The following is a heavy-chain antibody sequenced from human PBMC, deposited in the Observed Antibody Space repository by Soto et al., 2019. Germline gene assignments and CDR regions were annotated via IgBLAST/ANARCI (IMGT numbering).Heavy chain of an antibody. CDR2: IYHSGST. CDR3: AGFVDYYDSSGYHPEYFQH. J-gene: IGHJ1*01. Sequence: PETLSLTCTVSAGYISSGYYWGWIRQPPGKGLEWIGSIYHSGSTYYNPSLKSRVTISVDTSKNQFSLKLSSVTAADTAVYYCAGFVDYYDSSGYHPEYFQHWGQGTLVTVSS. V-gene: IGHV4-38-2*02. CDR1: AGYISSGYY. D-gene: IGHD3-22*01.